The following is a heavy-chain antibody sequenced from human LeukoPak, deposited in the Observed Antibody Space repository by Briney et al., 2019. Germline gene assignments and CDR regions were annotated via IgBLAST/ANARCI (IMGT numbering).Heavy chain of an antibody. Sequence: GGSLKLSCAASGFTFSSYAMSWVRQAPGKGLEWVSAISGSGGSTYYADSVKGRFIISRDNSKNTLYLQMNSLRAEDTALYYCATSTVAKYDYWGQGTLVAVSS. CDR2: ISGSGGST. CDR1: GFTFSSYA. V-gene: IGHV3-23*01. CDR3: ATSTVAKYDY. D-gene: IGHD4-11*01. J-gene: IGHJ4*02.